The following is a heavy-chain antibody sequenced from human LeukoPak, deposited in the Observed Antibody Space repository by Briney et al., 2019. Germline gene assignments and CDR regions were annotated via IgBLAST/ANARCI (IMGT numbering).Heavy chain of an antibody. Sequence: ASVKVSCKASGYTLTSYDINWVREATGQGLEWMGWMNPNSGNTGYAQKFQGRVTMTRNTSISTAYMELSSLRSEDTAVYYCAREYYYGSASYSYYYGMDVWGQGTTVTVSS. J-gene: IGHJ6*02. V-gene: IGHV1-8*01. D-gene: IGHD3-10*01. CDR1: GYTLTSYD. CDR3: AREYYYGSASYSYYYGMDV. CDR2: MNPNSGNT.